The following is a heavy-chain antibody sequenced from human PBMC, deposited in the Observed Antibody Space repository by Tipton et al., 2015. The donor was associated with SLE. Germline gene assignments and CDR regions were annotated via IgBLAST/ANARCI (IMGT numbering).Heavy chain of an antibody. Sequence: SLRLSCAASGFTFSHYAMTWLRQAPGKGLEWVSTIYSDSSLTYYADSVKGRFTISRDNSKNMLYLEMDSLRAEDTAVYYCAKVVVVASWWFDPWGQGTQVTVSS. CDR3: AKVVVVASWWFDP. CDR1: GFTFSHYA. V-gene: IGHV3-23*03. D-gene: IGHD2-15*01. J-gene: IGHJ5*02. CDR2: IYSDSSLT.